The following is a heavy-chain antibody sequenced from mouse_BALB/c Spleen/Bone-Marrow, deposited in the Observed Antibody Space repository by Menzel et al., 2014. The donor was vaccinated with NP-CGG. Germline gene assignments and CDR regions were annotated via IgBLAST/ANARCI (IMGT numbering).Heavy chain of an antibody. CDR1: GFNIKDTY. V-gene: IGHV14-3*02. CDR3: AGYDYYQAWFAY. Sequence: VQLKHSGAELVKPGASVKLSCTASGFNIKDTYMHWVKRRPEQGLEWIGRIDPANGNTKYDPKFQGKATITADTSSNTAYLQLSSLTSEDTAVYYCAGYDYYQAWFAYWGQGTLVTVSA. J-gene: IGHJ3*01. CDR2: IDPANGNT. D-gene: IGHD2-4*01.